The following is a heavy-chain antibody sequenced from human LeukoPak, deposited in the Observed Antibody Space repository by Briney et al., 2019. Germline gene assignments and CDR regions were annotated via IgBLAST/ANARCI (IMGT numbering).Heavy chain of an antibody. Sequence: GASVKVSCKASGGTFRSYTIIWVRQAPGQGLEWMGGIIPIFGTANYAQKFQGRVTITADESTSTAYIELSSLRSEDTAVYYCARGIAAAGKGYYYYYMDVWGKGTTVTISS. J-gene: IGHJ6*03. V-gene: IGHV1-69*13. CDR2: IIPIFGTA. CDR1: GGTFRSYT. D-gene: IGHD6-13*01. CDR3: ARGIAAAGKGYYYYYMDV.